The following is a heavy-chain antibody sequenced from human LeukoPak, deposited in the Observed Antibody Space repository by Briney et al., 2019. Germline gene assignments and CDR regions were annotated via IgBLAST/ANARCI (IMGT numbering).Heavy chain of an antibody. CDR3: ASAVASYYYYMDV. Sequence: SETLSLTCTVSGGSISSYYWSWIRQPPGKGLEWIGYIYYSGSTNYNPSLKSRVTISVDTSKNQFSLKLSTVTAADTAVYYCASAVASYYYYMDVWGKGTTVTVSS. D-gene: IGHD4-23*01. V-gene: IGHV4-59*08. CDR2: IYYSGST. J-gene: IGHJ6*03. CDR1: GGSISSYY.